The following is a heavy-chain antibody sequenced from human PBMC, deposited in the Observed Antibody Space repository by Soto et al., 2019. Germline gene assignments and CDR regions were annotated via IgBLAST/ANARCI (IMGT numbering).Heavy chain of an antibody. CDR1: GFIFSSYT. V-gene: IGHV3-21*01. CDR2: ISSSSSNI. D-gene: IGHD4-17*01. CDR3: AREDYAGASPRFDY. Sequence: EVQLVESGGGLVKPGGSLRLSCAASGFIFSSYTMTWVRQAPGKGLEWVSSISSSSSNIEYADSVKGRFSVSRDNANNSLLLQINSLRAEDTAVYYCAREDYAGASPRFDYWGLGALVTVSS. J-gene: IGHJ4*02.